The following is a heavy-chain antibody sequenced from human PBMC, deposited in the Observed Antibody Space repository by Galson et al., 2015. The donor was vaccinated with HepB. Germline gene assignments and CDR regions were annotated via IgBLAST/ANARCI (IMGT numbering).Heavy chain of an antibody. CDR2: INSGGTTI. D-gene: IGHD2-2*01. Sequence: SLRLSCAASGFIFSNYEMNWVRQAPGRGPEWISYINSGGTTIYYADSVRGRFTISRDDAINSLFLQMNSLRADDTALYYCARARYCGSSRKYCAMHVWGQGTTVTVSS. J-gene: IGHJ6*02. V-gene: IGHV3-48*03. CDR1: GFIFSNYE. CDR3: ARARYCGSSRKYCAMHV.